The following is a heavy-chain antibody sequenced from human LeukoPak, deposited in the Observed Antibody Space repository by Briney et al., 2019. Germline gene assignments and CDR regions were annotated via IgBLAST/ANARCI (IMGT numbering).Heavy chain of an antibody. Sequence: ASVKVSCKASGFTFTNYAIHWVRQAPGQRPEWMGWINAGNANTKYSQELQGRVTMTRDMSTSTVYMELSSLRSEDTAVYYCARDTCTNGVCSQDYWGQGTLVTVSS. J-gene: IGHJ4*02. CDR2: INAGNANT. D-gene: IGHD2-8*01. V-gene: IGHV1-3*03. CDR1: GFTFTNYA. CDR3: ARDTCTNGVCSQDY.